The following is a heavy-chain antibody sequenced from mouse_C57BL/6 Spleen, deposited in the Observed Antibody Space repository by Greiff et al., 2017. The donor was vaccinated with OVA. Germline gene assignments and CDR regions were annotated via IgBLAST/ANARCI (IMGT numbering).Heavy chain of an antibody. CDR2: IDPEDGET. CDR1: GFTFKDYY. D-gene: IGHD1-1*01. CDR3: ARSKYYGSSYDFDY. V-gene: IGHV14-2*01. J-gene: IGHJ2*01. Sequence: VQLQQSGAELVKPGASVKLSCTASGFTFKDYYMHWVKQRPEQGLEWIGRIDPEDGETKYAPKFQGKATLTADTSSNTAYLQLSSLTSWETAVYYCARSKYYGSSYDFDYWGQGTTLTVSS.